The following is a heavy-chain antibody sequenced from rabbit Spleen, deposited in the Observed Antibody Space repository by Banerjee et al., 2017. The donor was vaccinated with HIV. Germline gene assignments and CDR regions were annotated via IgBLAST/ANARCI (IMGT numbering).Heavy chain of an antibody. V-gene: IGHV1S40*01. CDR2: IYTSSGST. Sequence: QSFEESGGDLVKPGASLTLTCKASGFSFNSGYYMCWVRQAPGKGLELIACIYTSSGSTYYATWVKGRFTISKTSSTTVTLQMTSLTAADTATYFCARALYSGTVNNLWGQGTLVTVS. CDR3: ARALYSGTVNNL. CDR1: GFSFNSGYY. J-gene: IGHJ4*01. D-gene: IGHD1-1*01.